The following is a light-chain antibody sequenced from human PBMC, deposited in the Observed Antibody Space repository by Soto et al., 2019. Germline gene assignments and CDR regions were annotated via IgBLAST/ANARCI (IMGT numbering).Light chain of an antibody. Sequence: DIQVTQSPSSVSASVGDRVTITCRTSQDVSSWLAWYQQKPGKAPELLIYSASTLQTGDPSRFSGIGSGRDVTLTISSLEREDFATYNCQPSNGFPLTCGGRTKVEIK. CDR3: QPSNGFPLT. V-gene: IGKV1-12*01. CDR1: QDVSSW. CDR2: SAS. J-gene: IGKJ4*01.